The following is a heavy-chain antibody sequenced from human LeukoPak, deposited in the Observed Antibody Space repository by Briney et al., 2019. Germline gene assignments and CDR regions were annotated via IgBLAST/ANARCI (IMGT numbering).Heavy chain of an antibody. V-gene: IGHV3-23*01. CDR2: ISRGGGGST. CDR3: ASVYDYVWGSYRRNEYFQH. D-gene: IGHD3-16*02. J-gene: IGHJ1*01. Sequence: GGSLRLSCAASGFTFSTYDMSWVRQAPGKGLECVASISRGGGGSTYYADSVKGRFTISRDNSKNTLYLQMNSLRAEDTAVYYCASVYDYVWGSYRRNEYFQHWGQGTLVTVS. CDR1: GFTFSTYD.